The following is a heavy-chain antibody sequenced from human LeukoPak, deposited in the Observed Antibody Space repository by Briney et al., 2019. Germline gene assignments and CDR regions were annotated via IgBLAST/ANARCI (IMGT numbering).Heavy chain of an antibody. CDR3: ARFGVVTATHFDY. CDR1: GYTFTSYA. Sequence: ASVKVSCKASGYTFTSYAMNWVRQAPGQGLEWMGWINTNTGNSTYAQGFTGRFVFSLDTSVSPAYLQISSLKAEDTAVYYCARFGVVTATHFDYWGQGTLVTVSS. D-gene: IGHD2-21*02. V-gene: IGHV7-4-1*02. CDR2: INTNTGNS. J-gene: IGHJ4*02.